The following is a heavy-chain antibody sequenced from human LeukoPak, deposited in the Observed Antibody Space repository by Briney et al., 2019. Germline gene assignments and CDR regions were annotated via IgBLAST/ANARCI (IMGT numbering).Heavy chain of an antibody. D-gene: IGHD1-26*01. Sequence: AGGSLRLSCAASGFAFSSYAMSWVRQAPGKGLEWVSAISGSGGSTYYADSVKGRFTISRDNSKNTLYLQMNSLRAEDTAVYYCAKPDFGGGINEFDYWGQGTLVTVSS. CDR1: GFAFSSYA. CDR2: ISGSGGST. J-gene: IGHJ4*02. CDR3: AKPDFGGGINEFDY. V-gene: IGHV3-23*01.